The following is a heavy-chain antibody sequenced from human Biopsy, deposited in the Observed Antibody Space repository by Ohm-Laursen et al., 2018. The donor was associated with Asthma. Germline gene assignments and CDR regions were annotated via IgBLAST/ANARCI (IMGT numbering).Heavy chain of an antibody. Sequence: SLRLSCAASGFTFSSYGMHWVRQAPGKGLEWVAVMSYDGSKKYYADSVKGRFTISRDNSKNTLYLQMGSLRSEDTAVYFCARGAYYDFWSGYSRPIPGEYGMDVWGQGTTVTV. J-gene: IGHJ6*02. CDR1: GFTFSSYG. CDR3: ARGAYYDFWSGYSRPIPGEYGMDV. CDR2: MSYDGSKK. D-gene: IGHD3-3*01. V-gene: IGHV3-30*03.